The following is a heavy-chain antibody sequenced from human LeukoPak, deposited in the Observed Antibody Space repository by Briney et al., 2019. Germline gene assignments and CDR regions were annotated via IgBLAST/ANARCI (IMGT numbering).Heavy chain of an antibody. J-gene: IGHJ6*03. D-gene: IGHD2-8*01. Sequence: ASVKVSCKASGYTFTGYYMHWVRQAPGQGLEWMGWINPNSGGTNYAQKFQGRVTMTRDTSIGTAYMELSRLRSDDTAVYYCARERAVWTSYYYYMDVWGKGTTVTISS. CDR1: GYTFTGYY. V-gene: IGHV1-2*02. CDR2: INPNSGGT. CDR3: ARERAVWTSYYYYMDV.